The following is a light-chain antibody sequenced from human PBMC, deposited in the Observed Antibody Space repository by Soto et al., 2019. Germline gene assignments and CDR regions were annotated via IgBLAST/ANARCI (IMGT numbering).Light chain of an antibody. CDR1: QSVNSQ. Sequence: EIVLTQSPATLSLSPGERATLSCRASQSVNSQLAWYQQKPGQAPRLLIYDAFNMTTGIPARFSGSETGTDFTLTISSLEPEDSAVYYCQQRWSWPLTFGGATKVEIK. CDR2: DAF. J-gene: IGKJ4*01. CDR3: QQRWSWPLT. V-gene: IGKV3-11*01.